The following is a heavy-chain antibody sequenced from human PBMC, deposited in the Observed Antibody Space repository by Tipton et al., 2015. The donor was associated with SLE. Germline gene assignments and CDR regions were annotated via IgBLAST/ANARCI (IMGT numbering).Heavy chain of an antibody. Sequence: SLRLSCAASGFTFSSSWMSWVRQAPGKGLEWVAIIKGDGSEKYYLDSVKGRFTISRDNAKNSLYLQMNSPRAEDTAVYYCARQGVRQWLVYWGQGTLVTVSS. CDR2: IKGDGSEK. J-gene: IGHJ4*02. D-gene: IGHD6-19*01. V-gene: IGHV3-7*01. CDR3: ARQGVRQWLVY. CDR1: GFTFSSSW.